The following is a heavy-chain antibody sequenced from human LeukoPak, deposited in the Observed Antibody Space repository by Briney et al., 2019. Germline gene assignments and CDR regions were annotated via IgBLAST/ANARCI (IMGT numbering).Heavy chain of an antibody. CDR1: GYSFTSYW. CDR3: ARRRDGYNNGFDP. Sequence: PGESLKISCKGSGYSFTSYWIGWVRQMPGKGLEWMGIIYPGDSDTRYSPSFQGQATISADKSISTAYLQWSSLKASDTAIYYCARRRDGYNNGFDPWGQGTLVTVSS. J-gene: IGHJ5*02. D-gene: IGHD5-24*01. V-gene: IGHV5-51*01. CDR2: IYPGDSDT.